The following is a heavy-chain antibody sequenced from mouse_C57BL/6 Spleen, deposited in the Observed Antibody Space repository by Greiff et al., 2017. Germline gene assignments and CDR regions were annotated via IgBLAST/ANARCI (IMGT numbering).Heavy chain of an antibody. CDR1: GFNIKDYY. V-gene: IGHV14-2*01. CDR3: AQRFTVVPFDY. D-gene: IGHD1-1*01. CDR2: IDPEDGAT. J-gene: IGHJ2*01. Sequence: EVQRVESGAELVKPGASVKLSCTASGFNIKDYYMHWVKQRTERGLEWIGRIDPEDGATKYAPKFQGKATITADTSSNTAYLQLSSLTAEDTAVYYCAQRFTVVPFDYWGQGTTLTVSS.